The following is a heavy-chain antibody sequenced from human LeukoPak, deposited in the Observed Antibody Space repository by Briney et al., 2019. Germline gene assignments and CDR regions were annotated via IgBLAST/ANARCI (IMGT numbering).Heavy chain of an antibody. CDR2: IKSKTDGGTP. J-gene: IGHJ1*01. CDR1: GFTFNEYS. Sequence: GGSLRLSCAASGFTFNEYSVNWVRQAPGKGLEWVGRIKSKTDGGTPDYAAPVKGRFTISRDDSTNTLFLQMNSLKAEDTAIYYCTTVRTFWGQGTLVTVSS. D-gene: IGHD2/OR15-2a*01. V-gene: IGHV3-15*01. CDR3: TTVRTF.